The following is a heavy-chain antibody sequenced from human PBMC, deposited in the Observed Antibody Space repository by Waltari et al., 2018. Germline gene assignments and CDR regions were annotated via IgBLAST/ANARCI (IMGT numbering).Heavy chain of an antibody. CDR1: GFTVSSNY. V-gene: IGHV3-66*02. J-gene: IGHJ4*02. D-gene: IGHD6-19*01. CDR2: IYSGGST. Sequence: EVQLVESGGGLVQPGGSLRLSCAASGFTVSSNYMSWVRKAPGKGLEWVSVIYSGGSTYYADSVKGRFTISRDNSKNTLYLQMNSLRAEDTAVYYCAREGWGIAVADTRDYWGQGTLVTVSS. CDR3: AREGWGIAVADTRDY.